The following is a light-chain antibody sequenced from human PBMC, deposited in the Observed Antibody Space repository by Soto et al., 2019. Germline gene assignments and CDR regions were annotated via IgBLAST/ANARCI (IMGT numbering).Light chain of an antibody. V-gene: IGKV4-1*01. Sequence: DIVMTQSPDSLAVSLGERATINCKSSQSVLSSSNNKHYLAWYQQKPGQPPKLLIYWASTRESGVPDRFSGSGSGADFTLTISSLQAEDVAVYYCQQYYSSPLTFGQGTKVEVK. CDR2: WAS. CDR1: QSVLSSSNNKHY. CDR3: QQYYSSPLT. J-gene: IGKJ1*01.